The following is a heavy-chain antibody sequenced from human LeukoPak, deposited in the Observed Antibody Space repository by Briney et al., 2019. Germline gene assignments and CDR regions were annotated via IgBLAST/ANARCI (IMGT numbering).Heavy chain of an antibody. J-gene: IGHJ4*02. Sequence: ASVKVSCKASGGTFSSYAISWVRQAPGQGLEWMGGIIPIFGTANYAQKFPGRVTITADESTSTAYMELSSLRSEDTAVYYCARGSYSSSWQPEDYWGQGTLVTVSS. V-gene: IGHV1-69*13. D-gene: IGHD6-13*01. CDR1: GGTFSSYA. CDR3: ARGSYSSSWQPEDY. CDR2: IIPIFGTA.